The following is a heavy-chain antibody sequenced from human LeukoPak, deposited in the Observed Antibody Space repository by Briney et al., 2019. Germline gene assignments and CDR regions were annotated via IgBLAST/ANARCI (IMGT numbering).Heavy chain of an antibody. CDR3: ARDLHSWPDAFDI. J-gene: IGHJ3*02. CDR1: AFTFDDYG. CDR2: ISSSSSYI. V-gene: IGHV3-21*01. Sequence: GGSLRLSCAASAFTFDDYGMSWVRQAPGKGLEWVSSISSSSSYIYYADSVKGRFTISRDNAKNSLYLQMNSLRAEDTAVYYCARDLHSWPDAFDIWGQGTMVTVSS. D-gene: IGHD2-21*01.